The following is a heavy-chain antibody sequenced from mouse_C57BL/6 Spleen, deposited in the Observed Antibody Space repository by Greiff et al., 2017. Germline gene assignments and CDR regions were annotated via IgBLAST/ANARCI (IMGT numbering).Heavy chain of an antibody. Sequence: EVHLVESGPGLVKPSQSLSLTCSVTGYSITSGYYWNWIRQFPGNKLEWMGYISYDGSNNYNPSLKNRISITRDTSKNQFFLKLNSVTTEDTATYYCAREGVGYYVGAMDYWGQGTSVTVSS. CDR1: GYSITSGYY. CDR3: AREGVGYYVGAMDY. V-gene: IGHV3-6*01. CDR2: ISYDGSN. D-gene: IGHD2-3*01. J-gene: IGHJ4*01.